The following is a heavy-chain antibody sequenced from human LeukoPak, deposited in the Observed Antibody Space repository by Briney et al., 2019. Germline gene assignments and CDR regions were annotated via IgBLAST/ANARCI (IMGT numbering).Heavy chain of an antibody. V-gene: IGHV4-38-2*02. CDR1: GYFINSNYY. Sequence: SETLSLTCTVSGYFINSNYYWGWIRQPPGKGLEWIATISHSGSTYYNPSLKSRVTISVETSKNQFSLKLSSVTAADTAVYYCARINTIMAIFDYWGQGTLVTVSS. J-gene: IGHJ4*02. CDR3: ARINTIMAIFDY. D-gene: IGHD5-24*01. CDR2: ISHSGST.